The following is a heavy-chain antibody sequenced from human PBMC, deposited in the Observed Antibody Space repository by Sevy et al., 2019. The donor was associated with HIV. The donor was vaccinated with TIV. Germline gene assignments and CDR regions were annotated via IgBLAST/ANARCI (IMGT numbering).Heavy chain of an antibody. CDR2: ISAGGSNI. Sequence: GGSLRLSCAASTFTFSDYYMTWIRQAPGKGLECVSHISAGGSNIYYADSVKGRFTISRDNAKNSLYLQMNSLRAEDTAMYYCARVRYNYGSYYFDYWGQGTPVTVSS. J-gene: IGHJ4*02. CDR1: TFTFSDYY. CDR3: ARVRYNYGSYYFDY. D-gene: IGHD5-18*01. V-gene: IGHV3-11*01.